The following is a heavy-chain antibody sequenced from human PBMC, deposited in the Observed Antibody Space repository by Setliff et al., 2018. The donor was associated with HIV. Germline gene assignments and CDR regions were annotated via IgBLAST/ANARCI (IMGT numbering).Heavy chain of an antibody. CDR3: ATRAYDSRGYLRSRVSGAAFDI. Sequence: ASVKVSCKVSGYTLTELSIHWVRQAPGKGLEWMGGFDPQYDKTFYAQKFQGRITMSEDTSTDTAYMELSSLRSEDTAVYYCATRAYDSRGYLRSRVSGAAFDIWGQGTMVTVSS. D-gene: IGHD3-22*01. CDR1: GYTLTELS. CDR2: FDPQYDKT. J-gene: IGHJ3*02. V-gene: IGHV1-24*01.